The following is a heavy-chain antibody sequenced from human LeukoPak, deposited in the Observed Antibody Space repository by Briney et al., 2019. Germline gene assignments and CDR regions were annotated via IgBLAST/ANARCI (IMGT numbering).Heavy chain of an antibody. V-gene: IGHV4-59*01. CDR2: IYYSGST. CDR3: AREGEGVDY. J-gene: IGHJ4*02. Sequence: PSETLSLTCTVSGGSISRYYWSWIRQPPGKGLEGIGYIYYSGSTNYNPSLKSRVTISVDTSKNQFSLKLSSVTAADTAVYYYAREGEGVDYWGQGTLVTVSS. CDR1: GGSISRYY. D-gene: IGHD1-26*01.